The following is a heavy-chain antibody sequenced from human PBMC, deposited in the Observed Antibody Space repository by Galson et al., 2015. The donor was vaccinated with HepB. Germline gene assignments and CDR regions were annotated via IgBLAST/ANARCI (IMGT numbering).Heavy chain of an antibody. D-gene: IGHD1-14*01. J-gene: IGHJ3*02. V-gene: IGHV3-33*01. CDR1: GFRFSSYG. CDR3: ACPTRLSAEYAFEI. Sequence: SLRLSCAASGFRFSSYGMHWVRQAPGKGLEWVAGIWYDGSNKYYPDSVKGRFTISRDNSKSTVYLQMNSLRGDDTAVYYCACPTRLSAEYAFEIWGQGTMVTVSS. CDR2: IWYDGSNK.